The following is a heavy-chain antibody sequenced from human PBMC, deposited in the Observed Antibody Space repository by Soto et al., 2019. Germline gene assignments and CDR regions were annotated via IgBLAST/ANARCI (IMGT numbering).Heavy chain of an antibody. J-gene: IGHJ6*02. CDR3: ARDPGGSYLAVWYYGMDV. CDR2: ISSSSSTI. CDR1: GFTFSSYS. Sequence: GGSLRLSCAASGFTFSSYSMNWVRQAPGKGLEWVSYISSSSSTIYYADSVKGRFTISRDNAKNSLYPQMNSLRDEDTAVYYCARDPGGSYLAVWYYGMDVWGQGTTVTVSS. D-gene: IGHD1-26*01. V-gene: IGHV3-48*02.